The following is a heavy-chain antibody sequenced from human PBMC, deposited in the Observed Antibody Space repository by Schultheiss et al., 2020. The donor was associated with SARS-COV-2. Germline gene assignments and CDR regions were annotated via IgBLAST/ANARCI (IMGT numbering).Heavy chain of an antibody. D-gene: IGHD3-3*01. CDR2: IWYDGSNK. J-gene: IGHJ4*02. V-gene: IGHV3-33*08. Sequence: GGSLRLSCAASGFSFTNAWMTWVRQAPGKGLEWVAVIWYDGSNKYYADSVKGRFTISRDNSKNTLYLQMNSLRVEDTAVYYCARDYYDSLDYWGQGTLVTVSS. CDR3: ARDYYDSLDY. CDR1: GFSFTNAW.